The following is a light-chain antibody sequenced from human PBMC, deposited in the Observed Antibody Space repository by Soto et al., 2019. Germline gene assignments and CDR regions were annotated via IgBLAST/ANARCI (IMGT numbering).Light chain of an antibody. J-gene: IGLJ3*02. CDR2: EVN. V-gene: IGLV2-14*01. Sequence: QSALTQPASVSGSPGQSITISCTGTSSDIGVYNYVSWFQQHPGKAPKLMIYEVNNRPSGVSDRFSGSKSANTASLTISGLQAEDEADYYCASFTTTRTGVFGGGTKLTVL. CDR1: SSDIGVYNY. CDR3: ASFTTTRTGV.